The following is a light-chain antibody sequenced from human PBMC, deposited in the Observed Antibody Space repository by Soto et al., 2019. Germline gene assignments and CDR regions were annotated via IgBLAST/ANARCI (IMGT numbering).Light chain of an antibody. Sequence: EIVLAQSPATLSVSPGERVTLSCRATQTIGNKLAWYLQKPGQAPRLIIYEVSNRATGIPDRFSGSGSGTDFTLTISRLEPEDVAVYYCQQYGSSQWTLGQGTKVDIK. CDR3: QQYGSSQWT. CDR2: EVS. CDR1: QTIGNK. V-gene: IGKV3-20*01. J-gene: IGKJ1*01.